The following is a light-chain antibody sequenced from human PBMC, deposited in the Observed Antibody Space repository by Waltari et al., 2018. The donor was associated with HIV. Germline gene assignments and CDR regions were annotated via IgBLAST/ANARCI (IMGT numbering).Light chain of an antibody. CDR3: QQRSNWPALS. J-gene: IGKJ4*01. V-gene: IGKV3-11*01. CDR2: DAS. Sequence: EIVLTQSPATLSLSPGERAILSCRASQNVNTFLAGYQQNPGQAPRLLIFDASKRATGIAARFSGRGSGTDFTLTISSLDAEDSAFYFCQQRSNWPALSFGGGTKVEIK. CDR1: QNVNTF.